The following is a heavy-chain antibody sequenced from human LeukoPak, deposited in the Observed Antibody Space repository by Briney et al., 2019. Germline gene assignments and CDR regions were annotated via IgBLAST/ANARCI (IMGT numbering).Heavy chain of an antibody. J-gene: IGHJ5*02. CDR2: IYYSGST. V-gene: IGHV4-39*01. CDR3: ARHSITMVRGVNWFDP. Sequence: SETLSLTCTVSGGSISSSSYYWGWIRQPPGKGLEWIGSIYYSGSTHYNPSLKSRVTISVDTSKNQFSLKLSSVTAADTAVYYCARHSITMVRGVNWFDPWGQGTLVTVSS. D-gene: IGHD3-10*01. CDR1: GGSISSSSYY.